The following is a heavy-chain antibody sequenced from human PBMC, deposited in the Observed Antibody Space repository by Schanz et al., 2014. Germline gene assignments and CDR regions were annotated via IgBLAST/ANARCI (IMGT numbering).Heavy chain of an antibody. Sequence: QVQLVESGGGVVQPGRSLRLSCAASGFNFGSHGMHWVRQAPGKGLEWVAVISYDGSFKNYADSVRGRFTISRDNAKNSLYLEMNSLRVEDTAFYYCARDASSSDYHLAHWGQGTLGTVSS. CDR2: ISYDGSFK. CDR3: ARDASSSDYHLAH. V-gene: IGHV3-33*01. CDR1: GFNFGSHG. D-gene: IGHD3-22*01. J-gene: IGHJ4*02.